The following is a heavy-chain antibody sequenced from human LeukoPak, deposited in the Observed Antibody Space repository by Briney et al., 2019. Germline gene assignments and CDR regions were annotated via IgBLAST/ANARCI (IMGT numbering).Heavy chain of an antibody. CDR3: ARGRSSSSRDDY. Sequence: SVKVSCKASGGTFSSYAISWVRQAPGQGLEWMGGIIPIFGTANYAQKFQGRVTITADESTSTAYMELSSLRSEDTAVYYCARGRSSSSRDDYWGQGTLVTVSS. V-gene: IGHV1-69*01. CDR2: IIPIFGTA. D-gene: IGHD6-6*01. J-gene: IGHJ4*02. CDR1: GGTFSSYA.